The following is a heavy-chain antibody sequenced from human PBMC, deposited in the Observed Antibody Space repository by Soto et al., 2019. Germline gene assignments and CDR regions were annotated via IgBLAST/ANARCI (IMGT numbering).Heavy chain of an antibody. Sequence: PLETLSLTCTVSGGSISSYYWSWIRQPPGKGLEWIGYIYYSGSTNYNPSLKSRVTISVDTSRNQFSLKLSSVTAADTAVYYCARAAAGGGTFDYWGQGTLVTVSS. CDR3: ARAAAGGGTFDY. V-gene: IGHV4-59*01. CDR2: IYYSGST. CDR1: GGSISSYY. J-gene: IGHJ4*02. D-gene: IGHD6-13*01.